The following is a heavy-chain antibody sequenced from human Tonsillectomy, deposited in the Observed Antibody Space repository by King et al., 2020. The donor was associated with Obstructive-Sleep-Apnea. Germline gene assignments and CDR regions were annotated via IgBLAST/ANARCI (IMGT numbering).Heavy chain of an antibody. CDR2: IIPILGIA. CDR3: ARERGWHGDYTFDY. V-gene: IGHV1-69*04. Sequence: QLVQSGAEVKKPGSSVKVSCKASGGTFSSYAISWGRQAPGQGLEWMGGIIPILGIANFAQKFQGRGTITADKSTSTAYMELSSLRSEDTAVYYCARERGWHGDYTFDYLGQGTLVTVSS. D-gene: IGHD4-17*01. J-gene: IGHJ4*02. CDR1: GGTFSSYA.